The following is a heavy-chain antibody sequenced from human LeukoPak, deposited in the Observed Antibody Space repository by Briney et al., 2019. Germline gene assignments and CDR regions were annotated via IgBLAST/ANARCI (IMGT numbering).Heavy chain of an antibody. J-gene: IGHJ6*02. CDR1: GGTFSSYA. D-gene: IGHD6-19*01. V-gene: IGHV1-69*04. CDR2: IIPILGIA. CDR3: ALAVAGRAGMDV. Sequence: SVKVSCKASGGTFSSYAISWVRQAHGQGLEWMGRIIPILGIANYAQKFQGRVTITADKSTSTAYMELSSLRSEDTAVYYCALAVAGRAGMDVWGQGTTVTVSS.